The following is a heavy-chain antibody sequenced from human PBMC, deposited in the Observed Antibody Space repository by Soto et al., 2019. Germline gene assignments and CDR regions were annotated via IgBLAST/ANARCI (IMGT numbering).Heavy chain of an antibody. V-gene: IGHV3-74*01. CDR2: IKSDGSIT. Sequence: EVQLVESGGGLVQPGGSLRLSCAASGLTFSSYWMHWVRQAPGKGLVWVSRIKSDGSITSYADSVKGRFTISRDNAKNTLYLQMNSLRAEDTAVYYCALSHTVTTDYWGQGTLVTVSS. J-gene: IGHJ4*02. D-gene: IGHD4-17*01. CDR1: GLTFSSYW. CDR3: ALSHTVTTDY.